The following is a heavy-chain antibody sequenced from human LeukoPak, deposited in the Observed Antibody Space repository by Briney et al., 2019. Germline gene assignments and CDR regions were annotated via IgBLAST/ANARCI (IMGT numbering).Heavy chain of an antibody. CDR2: IDHSGNT. CDR3: GRPDEDYGSGSYPTDNWFAP. J-gene: IGHJ5*02. V-gene: IGHV4-34*01. CDR1: GGSLSGFY. D-gene: IGHD3-10*01. Sequence: PSETLSLTCTVYGGSLSGFYWSWIRQPPGKGLEWIGEIDHSGNTNYNPSLKSRVTISVDTSKNQVSLKLTSVTAADTAVYYCGRPDEDYGSGSYPTDNWFAPWGQGTLVTVSS.